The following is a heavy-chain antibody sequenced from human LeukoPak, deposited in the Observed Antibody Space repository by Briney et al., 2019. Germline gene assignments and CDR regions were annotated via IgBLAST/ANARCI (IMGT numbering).Heavy chain of an antibody. D-gene: IGHD1-7*01. CDR1: GYTFTSYD. CDR3: ARAPSITGTTPPGY. CDR2: MNPNSGNT. V-gene: IGHV1-8*01. J-gene: IGHJ4*02. Sequence: GASVKVFCKASGYTFTSYDINWVRQATGQGLEWMGWMNPNSGNTGYAQKFQGRVTMTRNTSISTAYMELSSLRSEDTAVYYCARAPSITGTTPPGYWGQGTLVTVSS.